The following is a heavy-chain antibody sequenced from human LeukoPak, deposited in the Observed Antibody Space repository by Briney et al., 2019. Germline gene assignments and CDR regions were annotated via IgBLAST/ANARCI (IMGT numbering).Heavy chain of an antibody. Sequence: ASVKVSCKASGYTFIGYNIHWVRQAPGQGLEWMGWIDPNSGGTSYAQKFQGRVTMTRDTSISTAYMELSRLSSNDTAVYYCARADSASPLNAFDMWGQGTMVTVSS. CDR1: GYTFIGYN. D-gene: IGHD2-15*01. V-gene: IGHV1-2*02. J-gene: IGHJ3*02. CDR3: ARADSASPLNAFDM. CDR2: IDPNSGGT.